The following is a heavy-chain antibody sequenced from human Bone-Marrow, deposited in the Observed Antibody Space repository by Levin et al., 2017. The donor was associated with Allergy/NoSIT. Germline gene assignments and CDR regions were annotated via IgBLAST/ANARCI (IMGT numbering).Heavy chain of an antibody. CDR3: ARGYYYDTTGYYYFDY. J-gene: IGHJ4*02. CDR2: THTSEDT. D-gene: IGHD3-22*01. V-gene: IGHV4-4*07. CDR1: GASIRSFY. Sequence: GSLRLSCSVSGASIRSFYWSWIRQPVGKGLEWIGRTHTSEDTNYNPSLRSRVTMSVDTSKNPFSLRLSSVTAADTAVYYCARGYYYDTTGYYYFDYWGQGTLVTVSS.